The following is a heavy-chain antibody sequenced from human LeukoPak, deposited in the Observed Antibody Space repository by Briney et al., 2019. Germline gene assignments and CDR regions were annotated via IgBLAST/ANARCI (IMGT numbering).Heavy chain of an antibody. CDR2: IYYSGDA. J-gene: IGHJ4*02. Sequence: PSETLSLTCTVSGGSIGSSSYYWGWIRQPPGKGLEWIGSIYYSGDAYYNPSLKGRVTISVDTSKNQFSLKLSSVTAADTAVYYCARHSGMTTVTAYLDCWGQGTLVTVSS. CDR3: ARHSGMTTVTAYLDC. V-gene: IGHV4-39*01. D-gene: IGHD4-17*01. CDR1: GGSIGSSSYY.